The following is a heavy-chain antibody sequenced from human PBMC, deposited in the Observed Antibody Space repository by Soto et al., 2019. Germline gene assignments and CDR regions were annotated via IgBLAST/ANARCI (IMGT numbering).Heavy chain of an antibody. CDR2: IYHSGST. D-gene: IGHD5-12*01. Sequence: QVQLQESGPGLVKPSQTLSLICVVSGGSINSGGFYWSWIRQLPGKGLEWIGYIYHSGSTHYNPSLNRRATMSPDTSKNQFSLNLTSVPAADTAVYFCERLKWLRAGNNWFDPWGQGILVIVSS. J-gene: IGHJ5*02. V-gene: IGHV4-31*11. CDR3: ERLKWLRAGNNWFDP. CDR1: GGSINSGGFY.